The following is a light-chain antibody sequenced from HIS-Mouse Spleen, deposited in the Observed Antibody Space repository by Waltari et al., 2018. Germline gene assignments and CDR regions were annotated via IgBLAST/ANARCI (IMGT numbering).Light chain of an antibody. V-gene: IGLV1-47*01. CDR2: GNN. Sequence: QSVLTQPPSASGTPGQRVTISCSGSRSNIGSNSVYWYQHLPGTAPKLLIYGNNQRPSGVPDRFSGSKSGTSASLAISGLRSEDEADYYCAAWDDSLSGPVFGGGTKLTVL. CDR1: RSNIGSNS. J-gene: IGLJ3*02. CDR3: AAWDDSLSGPV.